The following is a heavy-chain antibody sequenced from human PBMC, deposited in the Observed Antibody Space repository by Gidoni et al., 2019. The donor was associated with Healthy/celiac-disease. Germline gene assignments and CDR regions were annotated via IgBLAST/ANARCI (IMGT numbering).Heavy chain of an antibody. J-gene: IGHJ6*02. CDR1: GFTFDDYA. CDR2: ISWNSGSI. CDR3: ARGYPSLYGMDV. D-gene: IGHD3-16*02. V-gene: IGHV3-9*01. Sequence: VQLVESGGGLVLPGWSLSLSCAASGFTFDDYAMHWVRQAPGKGLEWVSGISWNSGSIGYADAVKGRFTISRDNDKNSLYLQMNSLRAEDTALYYCARGYPSLYGMDVWGQGTTVTVSS.